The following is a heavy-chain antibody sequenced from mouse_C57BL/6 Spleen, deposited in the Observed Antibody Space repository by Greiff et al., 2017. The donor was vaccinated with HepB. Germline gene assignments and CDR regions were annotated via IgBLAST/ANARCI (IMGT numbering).Heavy chain of an antibody. V-gene: IGHV1-52*01. J-gene: IGHJ4*01. Sequence: VKLQQPGAELVRPGSSVKLSCKASGYTFTSYWMHWVKQRPIQGLEWIGNIDPSDSETHYNQKFKDKATLTVDKSSSTAYMQLSSLTSEDSAVYYCARWAGSSYAYYAMDYWGQGTSVTVSS. CDR2: IDPSDSET. CDR1: GYTFTSYW. CDR3: ARWAGSSYAYYAMDY. D-gene: IGHD1-1*01.